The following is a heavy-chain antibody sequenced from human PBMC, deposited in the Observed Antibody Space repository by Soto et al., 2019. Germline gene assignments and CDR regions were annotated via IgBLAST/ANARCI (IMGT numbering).Heavy chain of an antibody. D-gene: IGHD6-19*01. CDR2: ISGSGDNT. J-gene: IGHJ3*02. Sequence: EVQLLESGGGLVQPGGSLRLSCAASGFTFTSYAMSWVRQAPGKGLEWVSAISGSGDNTFYADSVKGRSTIARDNSKNTLYMQRKCLRDEDTAVYYCTKRGAESIGWGAFDIWGQGTVVTVSS. V-gene: IGHV3-23*01. CDR1: GFTFTSYA. CDR3: TKRGAESIGWGAFDI.